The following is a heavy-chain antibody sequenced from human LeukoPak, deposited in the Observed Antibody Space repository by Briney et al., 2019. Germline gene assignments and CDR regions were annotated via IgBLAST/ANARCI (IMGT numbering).Heavy chain of an antibody. CDR2: IIPIFGTA. CDR3: ASYYASGVSAYNYYGMDV. D-gene: IGHD3-10*01. CDR1: GGTFSSYA. J-gene: IGHJ6*04. Sequence: SVKVSCKASGGTFSSYAISWVRQAPGQGLEWMGGIIPIFGTANYAQKFQGRVTITADKSTSTAYMELSSLRSEDTAVYYCASYYASGVSAYNYYGMDVWGKGTTVTVSS. V-gene: IGHV1-69*06.